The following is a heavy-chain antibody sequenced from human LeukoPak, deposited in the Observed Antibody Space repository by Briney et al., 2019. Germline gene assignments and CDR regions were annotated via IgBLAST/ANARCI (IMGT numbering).Heavy chain of an antibody. D-gene: IGHD5-24*01. CDR3: AKDGGDGYNHDAFDI. J-gene: IGHJ3*02. CDR2: ISAGSGST. Sequence: GGSLRLSCGASGFTFTTHAMSWVRQAPGKGLEWVSGISAGSGSTYYADSVKGRFTISRDNSKNTLYLQMNSLRAEDTAVYYCAKDGGDGYNHDAFDIWGQGTMVTVSS. V-gene: IGHV3-23*01. CDR1: GFTFTTHA.